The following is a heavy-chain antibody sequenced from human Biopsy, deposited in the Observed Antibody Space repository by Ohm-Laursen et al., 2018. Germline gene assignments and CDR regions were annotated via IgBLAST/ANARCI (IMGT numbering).Heavy chain of an antibody. CDR3: AADINVWNVNY. CDR2: FAPENGKT. CDR1: GYTLNELS. Sequence: GASVKASCQVSGYTLNELSMHWVRQVPGKGLEWMGGFAPENGKTIYAQKFQGRITMTEDTSTDTAYMELSSLRSEDTAVYYCAADINVWNVNYWGQGTQVIVSS. V-gene: IGHV1-24*01. D-gene: IGHD1-1*01. J-gene: IGHJ4*02.